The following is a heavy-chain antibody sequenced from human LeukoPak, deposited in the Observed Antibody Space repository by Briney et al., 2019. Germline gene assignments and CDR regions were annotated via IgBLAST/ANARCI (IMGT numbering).Heavy chain of an antibody. Sequence: GGSLRLSCAASGFTFSSYAMSWVRQAPGKGRGWVSPISGSGGSTYYADTVKGRFTISRDNSKNTLYLQMNSLRAEDTAVYYCAKVPDLVLAAAEEDYWGQGTLVTVSS. CDR1: GFTFSSYA. CDR2: ISGSGGST. J-gene: IGHJ4*02. D-gene: IGHD6-13*01. V-gene: IGHV3-23*01. CDR3: AKVPDLVLAAAEEDY.